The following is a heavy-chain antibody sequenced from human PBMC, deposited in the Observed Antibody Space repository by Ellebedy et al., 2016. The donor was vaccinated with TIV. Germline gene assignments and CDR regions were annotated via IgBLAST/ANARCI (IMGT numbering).Heavy chain of an antibody. CDR1: GFTFSSYS. D-gene: IGHD5-18*01. J-gene: IGHJ4*02. Sequence: PGGSLRLSCAASGFTFSSYSMNWVRQAPGKGLAWVSYISSSGSTIYYADSVTGRFTISRDNAKNSLYLQMNSLRAEDTAVYYCARGAERGYTYGSVYWGQGTLVTVSS. CDR3: ARGAERGYTYGSVY. CDR2: ISSSGSTI. V-gene: IGHV3-48*04.